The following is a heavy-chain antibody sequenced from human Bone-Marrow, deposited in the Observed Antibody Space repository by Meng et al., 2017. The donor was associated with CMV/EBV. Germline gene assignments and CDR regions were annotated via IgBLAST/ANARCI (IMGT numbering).Heavy chain of an antibody. V-gene: IGHV1-2*02. CDR2: INPISGGT. Sequence: ASVKVSCKASGYTFTGYYMHWVRQAPGQGLEWMGWINPISGGTNYAQKFQGRVTMTRDKSISTAYMELSRLRSDDTAVYYCASTLGYYDYVWGSYWSSWGQGTLVTVSS. D-gene: IGHD3-16*01. J-gene: IGHJ5*02. CDR1: GYTFTGYY. CDR3: ASTLGYYDYVWGSYWSS.